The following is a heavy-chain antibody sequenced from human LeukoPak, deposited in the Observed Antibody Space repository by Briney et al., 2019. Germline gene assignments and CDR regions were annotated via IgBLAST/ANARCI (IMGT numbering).Heavy chain of an antibody. V-gene: IGHV3-23*01. D-gene: IGHD6-13*01. CDR3: AKILLAAGIDY. J-gene: IGHJ4*02. Sequence: GGSLRLSCAASGFTFSSYSVSWVRQAPGKGLEWVSAISAGGGGTYCADSVKGRFTISRDNSKNTLYLQMNSLRVEDTAIYYCAKILLAAGIDYWGQGTLVTVSS. CDR1: GFTFSSYS. CDR2: ISAGGGGT.